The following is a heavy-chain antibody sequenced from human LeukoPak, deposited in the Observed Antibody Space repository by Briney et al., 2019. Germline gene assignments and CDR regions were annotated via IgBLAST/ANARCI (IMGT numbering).Heavy chain of an antibody. CDR2: INHSGST. Sequence: SETLSLTCAVYGGSFSGYYWSWIRQPPGKGLEWIGEINHSGSTNYNPSLKSRVTISVDTSKNQFSLKLSSVTAADTAVYHCARSYCSSTSCYRGVVDYWGQGTLVTVSS. CDR3: ARSYCSSTSCYRGVVDY. D-gene: IGHD2-2*02. J-gene: IGHJ4*02. CDR1: GGSFSGYY. V-gene: IGHV4-34*01.